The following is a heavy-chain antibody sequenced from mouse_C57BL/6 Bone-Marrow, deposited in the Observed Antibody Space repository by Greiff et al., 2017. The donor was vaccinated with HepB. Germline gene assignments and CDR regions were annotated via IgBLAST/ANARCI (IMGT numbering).Heavy chain of an antibody. CDR1: GYTFTDYY. V-gene: IGHV1-19*01. D-gene: IGHD1-1*01. Sequence: VQLQQSGPVLVKPGASVKMSCKASGYTFTDYYMNWVKQSHGKSLEWIGVINPYNGGTSYNQKFKGKATLTVDKSSSTAYMELNSLTSEDSAVYYCANYYGSSPYWGQGTTLTVSS. CDR2: INPYNGGT. CDR3: ANYYGSSPY. J-gene: IGHJ2*01.